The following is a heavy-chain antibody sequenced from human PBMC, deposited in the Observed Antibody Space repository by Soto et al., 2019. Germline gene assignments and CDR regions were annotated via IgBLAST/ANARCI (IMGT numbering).Heavy chain of an antibody. CDR3: ARDIAAAMRPDAFDI. J-gene: IGHJ3*02. CDR2: FYTTAST. V-gene: IGHV4-4*07. Sequence: PSETLPLTCTVSGGSLSSYYWSCIRQPAGKGLECIGRFYTTASTNYNPSLKSRVTMSVDTSKNQFSLKLSSVTAAGTAVYYCARDIAAAMRPDAFDIGGKGTMVTVS. CDR1: GGSLSSYY. D-gene: IGHD6-13*01.